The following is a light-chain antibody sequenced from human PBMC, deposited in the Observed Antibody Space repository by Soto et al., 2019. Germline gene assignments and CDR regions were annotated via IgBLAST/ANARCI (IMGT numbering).Light chain of an antibody. CDR2: DAS. CDR1: QTVSSNY. V-gene: IGKV3-20*01. J-gene: IGKJ4*01. Sequence: EILFTPSPATLSLSPGERATLSCRASQTVSSNYLAWYQQKPGQAPRLLIYDASSRATGIPDRFSGGGSGTDFTLTISRLEPEDFAVYYCQQFSSYPLTFGGGTKVDIK. CDR3: QQFSSYPLT.